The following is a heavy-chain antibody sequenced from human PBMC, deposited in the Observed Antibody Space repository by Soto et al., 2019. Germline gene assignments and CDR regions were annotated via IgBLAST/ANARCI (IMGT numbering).Heavy chain of an antibody. V-gene: IGHV3-33*01. Sequence: PGGSLRLSCAASGFTFSSYGMHWVRQAPGKGLEWVAVIWYDGSNKYYADSVKGRFTISRDNSKNTLYLQMNSLRAEDTAVYYCARVALRPVYYYYGMDVWGQGTTVTVSS. CDR2: IWYDGSNK. J-gene: IGHJ6*02. CDR3: ARVALRPVYYYYGMDV. CDR1: GFTFSSYG. D-gene: IGHD4-17*01.